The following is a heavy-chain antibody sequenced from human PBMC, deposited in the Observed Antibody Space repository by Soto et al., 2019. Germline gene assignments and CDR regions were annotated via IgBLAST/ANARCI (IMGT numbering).Heavy chain of an antibody. D-gene: IGHD2-2*01. J-gene: IGHJ4*01. CDR1: GYTSTSYG. Sequence: ASVKVSCKASGYTSTSYGISWVRQAPGQGLEWMGWISAYNGNTNYAQTLQGRVTMTPGPSTSTAHLELRTLRSADTAECYCSKKVGPAAMERSNTIGYWVKGSLVSVCS. V-gene: IGHV1-18*01. CDR2: ISAYNGNT. CDR3: SKKVGPAAMERSNTIGY.